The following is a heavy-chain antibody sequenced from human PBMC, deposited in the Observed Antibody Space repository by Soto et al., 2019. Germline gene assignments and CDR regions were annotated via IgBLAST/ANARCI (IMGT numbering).Heavy chain of an antibody. CDR2: ISGSGGST. CDR3: AKDEDIVVVPAAIPGAFDI. Sequence: GGSLRLSCAASGFTVSSNYMSWVRQAPGKGLEWVSAISGSGGSTYYADSVKGRFTISRDNSKNTLYLQMNSLRAEDTAVYYCAKDEDIVVVPAAIPGAFDIWGQGTMVTVSS. CDR1: GFTVSSNY. D-gene: IGHD2-2*02. J-gene: IGHJ3*02. V-gene: IGHV3-23*01.